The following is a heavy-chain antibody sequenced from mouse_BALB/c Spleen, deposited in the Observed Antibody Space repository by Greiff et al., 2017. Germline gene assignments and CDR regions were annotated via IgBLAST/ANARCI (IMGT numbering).Heavy chain of an antibody. CDR2: ISSGGSYT. CDR1: GFTFSSYG. Sequence: VQLQQSGGDLVKPGGSLKLSCAASGFTFSSYGMSWVRQTPDKRLEWVATISSGGSYTYYPDSVKGRFTISRDNAKNTLYLQMSSLKSEDTAMYYCARRGDYAMDYWGQGTSVTVSS. J-gene: IGHJ4*01. V-gene: IGHV5-6*01. CDR3: ARRGDYAMDY.